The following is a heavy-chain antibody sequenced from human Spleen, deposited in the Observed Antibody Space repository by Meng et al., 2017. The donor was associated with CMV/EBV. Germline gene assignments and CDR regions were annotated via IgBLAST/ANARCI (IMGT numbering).Heavy chain of an antibody. J-gene: IGHJ4*02. Sequence: ASVKVSCKASGYTFTGYYMHWVRQAPGQGLEWMGWINPNSGGTNYAQKFQGRVTMTRDTSISTAYMELSRLRSDDTALYYCARPLYDILTGYYYWGQGTLVTVSS. CDR2: INPNSGGT. V-gene: IGHV1-2*02. D-gene: IGHD3-9*01. CDR1: GYTFTGYY. CDR3: ARPLYDILTGYYY.